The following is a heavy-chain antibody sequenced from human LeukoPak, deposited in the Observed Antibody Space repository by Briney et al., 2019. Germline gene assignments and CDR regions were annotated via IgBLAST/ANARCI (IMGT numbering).Heavy chain of an antibody. CDR3: TRHRVERPDTYYFDY. D-gene: IGHD1-1*01. Sequence: GGSLRLSCAASGFTFSSYAIHWVRQAPGKGLEWVAVISYDGSNKYYADSVKGRFTISRDNSKNTLYLQMNSLRAEDTAVYYCTRHRVERPDTYYFDYWGQGTLVTVSS. CDR2: ISYDGSNK. J-gene: IGHJ4*02. CDR1: GFTFSSYA. V-gene: IGHV3-30-3*01.